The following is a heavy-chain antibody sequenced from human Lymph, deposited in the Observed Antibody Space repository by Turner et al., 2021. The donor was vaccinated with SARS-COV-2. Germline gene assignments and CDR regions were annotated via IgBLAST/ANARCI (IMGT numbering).Heavy chain of an antibody. CDR2: MNPNSGNT. CDR3: AREAQLTVWFEP. CDR1: GYTSTSYD. V-gene: IGHV1-8*01. J-gene: IGHJ5*02. D-gene: IGHD3-9*01. Sequence: VQLVHSAAEVKNPGASVTVSCKASGYTSTSYDINWVRQATGQGLEWMGWMNPNSGNTGYEQKFQGRETRTRNTSISTAYMELSSLRSEDTAVYYCAREAQLTVWFEPWGQGNLVTVSS.